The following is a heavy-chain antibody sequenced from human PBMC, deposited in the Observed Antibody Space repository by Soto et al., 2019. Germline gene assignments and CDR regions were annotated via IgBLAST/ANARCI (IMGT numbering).Heavy chain of an antibody. J-gene: IGHJ4*02. D-gene: IGHD1-26*01. CDR3: AHILGIGGYYEGFDY. CDR1: GFSLSTSSGVG. V-gene: IGHV2-5*02. Sequence: QITLKESGPTLVKPTQTLTLTCTFSGFSLSTSSGVGVGWIRQPPGKALEWLAFIYWDDEKRYSPSLKSRLTVTKDTAKNQVVLIVTNIDPVDTATYYCAHILGIGGYYEGFDYWGQGALVTVSS. CDR2: IYWDDEK.